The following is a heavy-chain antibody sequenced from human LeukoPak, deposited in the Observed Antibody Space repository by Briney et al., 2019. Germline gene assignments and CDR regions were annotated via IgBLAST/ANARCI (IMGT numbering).Heavy chain of an antibody. J-gene: IGHJ3*02. D-gene: IGHD3-10*01. CDR3: ASHRSDAFDI. V-gene: IGHV4-59*01. CDR1: GGSISSYY. CDR2: IYYSGST. Sequence: SETLSVTCTVSGGSISSYYWSWIRQPPGKGLEWIGYIYYSGSTNYNPSLKSRVTISVDTSKNQFSLKLSSVTAADTAVYYCASHRSDAFDIWGQGTMVTVSS.